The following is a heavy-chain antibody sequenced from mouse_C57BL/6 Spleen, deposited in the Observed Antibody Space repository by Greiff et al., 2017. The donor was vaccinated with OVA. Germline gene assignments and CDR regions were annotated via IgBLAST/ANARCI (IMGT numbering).Heavy chain of an antibody. CDR3: GPTRYFDV. V-gene: IGHV6-3*01. Sequence: EVKVEESGGGLVQPGGSMKLSCVASGFTFSNYWMNWVRQSPEKGLEWVAQIRLKSDNYATHYAESVKGRFTISRDDSIRSVYLQMNNLRAEDTGMYYCGPTRYFDVWGTGTTVTVSS. D-gene: IGHD1-1*01. CDR1: GFTFSNYW. J-gene: IGHJ1*03. CDR2: IRLKSDNYAT.